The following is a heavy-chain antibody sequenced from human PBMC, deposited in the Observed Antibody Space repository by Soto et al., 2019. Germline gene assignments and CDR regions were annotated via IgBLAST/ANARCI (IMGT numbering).Heavy chain of an antibody. J-gene: IGHJ5*02. CDR2: IYYSGST. D-gene: IGHD2-21*01. V-gene: IGHV4-39*01. CDR3: ASGGEGWFDP. CDR1: GGSISSSSYY. Sequence: SETLSLTCTVSGGSISSSSYYWGWIRQPPGKGLEWIGSIYYSGSTYYNPSLKSRVTISVDTSKNQFSLKLSSVTAADTAVYYCASGGEGWFDPWGQGTLVTVSS.